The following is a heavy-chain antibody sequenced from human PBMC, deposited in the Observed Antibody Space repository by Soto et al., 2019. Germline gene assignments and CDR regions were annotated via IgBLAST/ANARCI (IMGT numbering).Heavy chain of an antibody. CDR3: ARVDAYNQPNFGY. J-gene: IGHJ4*02. CDR1: GYTFTSYT. Sequence: QVQLVQSGAEVKKPGASVKVSCKASGYTFTSYTITWVRQAPGQGLEWMGWINPYNSNTNYAQKFQDRVTMTTDTSTITAYMELRSLRSDDTAVYYCARVDAYNQPNFGYWGQGTLVTVSS. CDR2: INPYNSNT. D-gene: IGHD1-1*01. V-gene: IGHV1-18*01.